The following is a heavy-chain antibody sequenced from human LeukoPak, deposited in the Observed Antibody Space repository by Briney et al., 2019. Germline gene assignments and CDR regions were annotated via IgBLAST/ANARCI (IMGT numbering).Heavy chain of an antibody. CDR3: ATFGLVAALDL. D-gene: IGHD5-12*01. CDR2: INPAGSET. V-gene: IGHV3-7*01. Sequence: GGSLRLSCAASGFSFNAYWMAWVRQAPGTGLEWVANINPAGSETFHVDPVKGRFSISRDHAKNLVYLQMNSLRAEDTAVYSCATFGLVAALDLWGQGTLVTVSS. CDR1: GFSFNAYW. J-gene: IGHJ4*02.